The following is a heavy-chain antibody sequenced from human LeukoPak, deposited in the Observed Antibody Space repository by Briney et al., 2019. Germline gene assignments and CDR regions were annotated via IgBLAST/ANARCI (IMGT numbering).Heavy chain of an antibody. CDR1: GYTFTGYD. CDR3: ARGQTPRQARYWFDP. CDR2: MNPNSGNT. V-gene: IGHV1-8*01. Sequence: GASVKVSCKASGYTFTGYDINWVRQATGQGLEWMGWMNPNSGNTGYAQKFQGRVTMTRNTSISTAYMELSSLRSEDTAVYYCARGQTPRQARYWFDPWGQGTLVTVSS. J-gene: IGHJ5*02.